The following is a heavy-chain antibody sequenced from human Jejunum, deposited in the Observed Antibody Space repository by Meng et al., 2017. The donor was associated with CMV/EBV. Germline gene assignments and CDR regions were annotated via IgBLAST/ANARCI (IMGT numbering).Heavy chain of an antibody. J-gene: IGHJ4*02. Sequence: GWGGGGGWGGVLVSLSVTPSGVTFSDYGMYWIRQVQGKGVEWVAFISYKGDNKYYADSVRGRFTISRDNSKNTLDLQMNSLRTEDTAVYYCTKDQVLLWGQGTLVTVSS. D-gene: IGHD3-10*01. CDR2: ISYKGDNK. V-gene: IGHV3-30*02. CDR3: TKDQVLL. CDR1: GVTFSDYG.